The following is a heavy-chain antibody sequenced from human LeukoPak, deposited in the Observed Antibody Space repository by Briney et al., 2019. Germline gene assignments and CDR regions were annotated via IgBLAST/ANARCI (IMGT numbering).Heavy chain of an antibody. D-gene: IGHD1-26*01. CDR2: IIPILGIA. Sequence: SVKVSCKASGGTFISYAISWVRQAPGQGLEWMGRIIPILGIANYAQKFQGRVTITADKSTSTAYMELSSLRSEDTTVYYCARAKYSGSYYDLDYWGQGTLVTVSS. CDR3: ARAKYSGSYYDLDY. J-gene: IGHJ4*02. CDR1: GGTFISYA. V-gene: IGHV1-69*04.